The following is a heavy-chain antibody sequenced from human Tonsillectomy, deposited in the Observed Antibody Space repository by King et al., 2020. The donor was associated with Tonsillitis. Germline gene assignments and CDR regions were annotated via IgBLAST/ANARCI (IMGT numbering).Heavy chain of an antibody. CDR3: ARRYSSGWYHYFDY. J-gene: IGHJ4*02. Sequence: QLQESGPGLVKPSETLSLTCTVSGGSISSSSYYWGWIRQPPGKGLEWIGSIYYSGSTYYNPSIKSRVTISVDTSKNQFSLKLSSVTAADTAVYYCARRYSSGWYHYFDYWGQGTLVTVSS. V-gene: IGHV4-39*01. CDR1: GGSISSSSYY. D-gene: IGHD6-19*01. CDR2: IYYSGST.